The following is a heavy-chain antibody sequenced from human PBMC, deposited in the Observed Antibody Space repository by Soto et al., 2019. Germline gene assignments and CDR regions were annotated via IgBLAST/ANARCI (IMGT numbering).Heavy chain of an antibody. Sequence: GESLKISCAASGFTFSSYAMSWVRQAPGKGLEWVSAISGSGGSTYYADSVKGRFTISRDNSKNTLYLQMNSLRAEDTAVYYCAKPGYCSGGSCYAFDIWGQGTMVTVSS. J-gene: IGHJ3*02. CDR3: AKPGYCSGGSCYAFDI. V-gene: IGHV3-23*01. CDR1: GFTFSSYA. D-gene: IGHD2-15*01. CDR2: ISGSGGST.